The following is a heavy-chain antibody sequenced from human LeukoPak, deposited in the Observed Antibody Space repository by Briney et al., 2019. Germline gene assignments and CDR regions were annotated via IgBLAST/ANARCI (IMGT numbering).Heavy chain of an antibody. J-gene: IGHJ5*02. D-gene: IGHD3-16*01. V-gene: IGHV4-59*01. CDR1: GGSISSYY. CDR2: IYYSGST. CDR3: ARKTSRSSAYTT. Sequence: PSQTLSLTCTVSGGSISSYYWSWIRQPPGKGLEWIGYIYYSGSTNYNPSLKSRVTISVDTSKNQFSLKLSSVTAADTAVYYCARKTSRSSAYTTWGQGTLVTVSS.